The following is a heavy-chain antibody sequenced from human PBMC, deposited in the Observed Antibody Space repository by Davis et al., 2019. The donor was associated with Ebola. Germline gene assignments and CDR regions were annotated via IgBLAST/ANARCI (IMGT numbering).Heavy chain of an antibody. CDR2: IYYSGST. V-gene: IGHV4-61*05. CDR3: ARGRGITIFGVVGGRLDY. Sequence: MPSETLSLTCTVSGCSISSSSYNWSWIRQPPGKGLEWIGYIYYSGSTNYNPSLKSRVTISVDTSKNQFSLKLSSVTAADTAVYYCARGRGITIFGVVGGRLDYWGQGTLVTVSS. CDR1: GCSISSSSYN. D-gene: IGHD3-3*01. J-gene: IGHJ4*02.